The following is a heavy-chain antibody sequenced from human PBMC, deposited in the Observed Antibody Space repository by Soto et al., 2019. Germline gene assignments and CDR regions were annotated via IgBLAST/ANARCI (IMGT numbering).Heavy chain of an antibody. CDR2: ISGSGGST. CDR3: AKAGEYSSGWHGDWFDP. Sequence: GGSLRLSCAASGFTFSSYAMSWVRQAPGKGLEWVSAISGSGGSTYYADSVKGRFTISRDNSKNTLYLQMNSLRAEDTAVYYCAKAGEYSSGWHGDWFDPWGQGTLVTVSS. CDR1: GFTFSSYA. V-gene: IGHV3-23*01. D-gene: IGHD6-19*01. J-gene: IGHJ5*02.